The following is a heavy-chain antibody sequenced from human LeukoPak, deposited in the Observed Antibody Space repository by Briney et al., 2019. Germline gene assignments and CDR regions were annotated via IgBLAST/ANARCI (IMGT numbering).Heavy chain of an antibody. Sequence: GGSLRLSCAASGLTFSSYAMSWVRQAPGKGLEWVSAISGSGGSTYYADSVKGRFTISRDNSKNTLYLQMNSLRAEDTAVYYCAKGSIAAAGTFKGTRDYYFDYWGQGTLVTVSS. CDR2: ISGSGGST. V-gene: IGHV3-23*01. CDR3: AKGSIAAAGTFKGTRDYYFDY. CDR1: GLTFSSYA. J-gene: IGHJ4*02. D-gene: IGHD6-13*01.